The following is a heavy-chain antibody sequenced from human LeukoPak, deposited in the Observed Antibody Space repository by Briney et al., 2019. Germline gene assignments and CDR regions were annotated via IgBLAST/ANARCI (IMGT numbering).Heavy chain of an antibody. D-gene: IGHD2-2*01. J-gene: IGHJ4*02. Sequence: GGSLRLSCVASGFTFTSYSMNWVRQVPGQGLEWISYIDIISDTIYYADSVTGRFTISRDNAKNSLYLHMSSLRAEDTAVYYCAPVYCSDTSCYHYFEKWGQGTLVTVSS. CDR3: APVYCSDTSCYHYFEK. CDR1: GFTFTSYS. V-gene: IGHV3-48*01. CDR2: IDIISDTI.